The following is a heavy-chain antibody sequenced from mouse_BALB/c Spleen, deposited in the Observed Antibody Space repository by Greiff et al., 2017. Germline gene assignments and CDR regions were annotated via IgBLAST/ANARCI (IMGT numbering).Heavy chain of an antibody. Sequence: DVHLVESGPGLVKPSQSLSLTCTVTGYSITSDYAWNWIRQFPGNKLEWMGYISYSGSTSYNPSLKSRISITRDTSKNQFFLQLNSVTTEDTATYYCARGNWFSYWGQGTLVTVSA. V-gene: IGHV3-2*02. CDR1: GYSITSDYA. CDR2: ISYSGST. CDR3: ARGNWFSY. J-gene: IGHJ3*01.